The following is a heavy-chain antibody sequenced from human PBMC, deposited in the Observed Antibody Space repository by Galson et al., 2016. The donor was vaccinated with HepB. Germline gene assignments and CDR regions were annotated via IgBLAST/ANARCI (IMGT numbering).Heavy chain of an antibody. CDR1: GGSISRYY. Sequence: LSLTCTVSGGSISRYYWSWIRQPPGKGLEWIGYIYYSGSTTYNPSLRSRVIISVDTSKNQFSLKLSSATAADTAVYYCARDLTGYSYADYRYFDLWGRGTLVTVSS. D-gene: IGHD5-18*01. V-gene: IGHV4-59*01. CDR3: ARDLTGYSYADYRYFDL. J-gene: IGHJ2*01. CDR2: IYYSGST.